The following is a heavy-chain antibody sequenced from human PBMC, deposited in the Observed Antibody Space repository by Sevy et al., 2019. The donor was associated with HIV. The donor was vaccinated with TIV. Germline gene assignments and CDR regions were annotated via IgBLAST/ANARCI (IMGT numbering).Heavy chain of an antibody. J-gene: IGHJ4*02. CDR1: GFIFNNYD. CDR2: VSYDGADK. D-gene: IGHD2-15*01. Sequence: GGSLRLSCAASGFIFNNYDMYWIRQAPGKGLEWEATVSYDGADKDYADIVKRRFTISRDSSRSMLYLQMSSLRPEDTGVYFCAKDMVDCSGGTCYSGAVSPFESWGQGTLVTVSS. CDR3: AKDMVDCSGGTCYSGAVSPFES. V-gene: IGHV3-30*18.